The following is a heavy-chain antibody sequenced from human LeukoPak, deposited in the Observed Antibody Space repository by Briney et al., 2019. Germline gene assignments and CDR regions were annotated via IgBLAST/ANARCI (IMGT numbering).Heavy chain of an antibody. CDR2: IYYSGST. CDR1: GGSISSYY. CDR3: ARGAYDFWSSFES. D-gene: IGHD3-3*01. V-gene: IGHV4-59*12. J-gene: IGHJ4*02. Sequence: SETLSLTCTVSGGSISSYYWSWIRQPPGKGLEWIGYIYYSGSTYYNPSLRSRVTISVDRSKNQFSLKLSSVTAADTAVYYCARGAYDFWSSFESWGQGTLVTVSS.